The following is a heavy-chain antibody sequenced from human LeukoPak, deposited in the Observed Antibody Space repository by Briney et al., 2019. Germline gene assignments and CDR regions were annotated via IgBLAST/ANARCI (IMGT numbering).Heavy chain of an antibody. V-gene: IGHV3-23*01. CDR1: GFTFSSYA. J-gene: IGHJ4*02. Sequence: GGSLRLSCAASGFTFSSYAMGWVRQAPGKGLEWVSAISGSGGSTYYADSVKGRFTISRDNSKNTLYLQMNSLRAEDTAVYYCAKDRVLQYGNSPYYFDYWGQGTLVTVSS. CDR2: ISGSGGST. D-gene: IGHD4-23*01. CDR3: AKDRVLQYGNSPYYFDY.